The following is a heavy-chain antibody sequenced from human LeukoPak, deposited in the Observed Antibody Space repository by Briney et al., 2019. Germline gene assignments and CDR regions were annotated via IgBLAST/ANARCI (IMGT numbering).Heavy chain of an antibody. CDR3: ARDQDAAMVRGALLYFHYYYDMDV. CDR1: GFTFSSYS. CDR2: ISSSSSYI. J-gene: IGHJ6*02. Sequence: GGSLRLSCAASGFTFSSYSMNWVRQAPGKGLEWVSSISSSSSYIYYADSVKGRFTISRDNAKNSLYLQMNGLRAEDTAVYYCARDQDAAMVRGALLYFHYYYDMDVWGQGTTVTVSS. V-gene: IGHV3-21*01. D-gene: IGHD3-10*01.